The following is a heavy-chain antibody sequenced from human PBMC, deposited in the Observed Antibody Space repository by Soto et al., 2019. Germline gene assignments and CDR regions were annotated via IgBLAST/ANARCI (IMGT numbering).Heavy chain of an antibody. J-gene: IGHJ6*02. D-gene: IGHD1-26*01. Sequence: QVQLQESGPGLVKPSGTLSLTCAVSGGSISSSNWWSWVRQPPGKGLEWIGEIYHSGSTNYNPSRKSGATXSXDXTKTQFALKVRSVIAADTAVYYCARVSGGGYNGMDVWGQGTTVTVPS. CDR3: ARVSGGGYNGMDV. V-gene: IGHV4-4*02. CDR2: IYHSGST. CDR1: GGSISSSNW.